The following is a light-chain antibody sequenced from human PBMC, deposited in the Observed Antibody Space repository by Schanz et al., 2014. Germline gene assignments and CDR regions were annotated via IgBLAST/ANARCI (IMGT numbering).Light chain of an antibody. Sequence: EIVLTQSPGTLSLSPGERATLSCRASQSVSSDYLTWYQQKPGQAPRLLIYGASRRATGIPDRFSGSGSGTHFTLTITRLEPEDFAVYYCQQYGTSPFTFGPGTKVDIK. CDR3: QQYGTSPFT. V-gene: IGKV3-20*01. CDR2: GAS. CDR1: QSVSSDY. J-gene: IGKJ3*01.